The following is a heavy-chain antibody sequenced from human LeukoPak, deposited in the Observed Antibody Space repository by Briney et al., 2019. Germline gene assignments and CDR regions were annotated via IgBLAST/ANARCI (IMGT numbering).Heavy chain of an antibody. CDR3: ARGRYSSSWYSRGLGY. J-gene: IGHJ4*02. CDR1: GGSFSGYY. D-gene: IGHD6-13*01. CDR2: INHSGRT. Sequence: SETLSLTCAVYGGSFSGYYWSWIRQPPGKGLEWIGEINHSGRTNYNPSLKSRVTISVDTSKNQFSLKLSSVTAADTAVFYCARGRYSSSWYSRGLGYWGQGTLVTVSS. V-gene: IGHV4-34*01.